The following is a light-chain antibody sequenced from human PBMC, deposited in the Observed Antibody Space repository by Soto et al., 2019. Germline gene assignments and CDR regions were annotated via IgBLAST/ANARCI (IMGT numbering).Light chain of an antibody. V-gene: IGKV2-28*01. CDR2: LGS. CDR3: TQGLQTPLT. CDR1: QSLLHSNGYNY. J-gene: IGKJ4*01. Sequence: DIVMTQSPLSLPVTPGEPASISCRSSQSLLHSNGYNYLDWDLQKPGQSPQLLIYLGSNRASGVPDRLSGSGSGTDFTLKISRVEAEDVGVYYCTQGLQTPLTFGGGTKVEIK.